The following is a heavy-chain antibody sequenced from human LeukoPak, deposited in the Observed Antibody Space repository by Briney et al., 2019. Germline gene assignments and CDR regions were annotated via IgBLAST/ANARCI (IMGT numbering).Heavy chain of an antibody. D-gene: IGHD1-26*01. Sequence: GASVKVSCKASGTTFSRSAISWVRQAPGQGLEWMGGVITILGTTNYAQKFQDRVSITTDESTSTAYMEVSSLRSVDTAVYYCARDDGSATLGFDSWGQGTLVTVSS. V-gene: IGHV1-69*05. CDR3: ARDDGSATLGFDS. CDR1: GTTFSRSA. CDR2: VITILGTT. J-gene: IGHJ4*02.